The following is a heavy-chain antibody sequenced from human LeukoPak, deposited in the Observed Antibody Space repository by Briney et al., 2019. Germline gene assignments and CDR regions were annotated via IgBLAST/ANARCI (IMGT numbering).Heavy chain of an antibody. CDR3: ARDRLVAARPGDYYYYGMDV. J-gene: IGHJ6*02. Sequence: ASVKVSCEASGYTFTGYYMHWVRQAPGQGLEWMGWINPNSGGTNYAQKFQGRVTMTRDTSISTVYMELSRLRSDDTAVYYCARDRLVAARPGDYYYYGMDVWGQGTTVTVSS. D-gene: IGHD6-6*01. CDR1: GYTFTGYY. V-gene: IGHV1-2*02. CDR2: INPNSGGT.